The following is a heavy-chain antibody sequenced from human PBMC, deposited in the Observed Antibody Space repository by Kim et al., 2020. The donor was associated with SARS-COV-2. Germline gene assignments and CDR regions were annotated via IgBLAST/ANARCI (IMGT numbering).Heavy chain of an antibody. CDR1: GFTFSSYW. Sequence: GGSLRLSCAASGFTFSSYWMHWVRQAPGKGLVWVSRINSDGTSTTYADSVKGQFTISRDSAKNTLYLQMNSLRAEDTAVYYCARGSTGSYPRAFDIWGQGTMVTVSS. CDR2: INSDGTST. D-gene: IGHD1-26*01. CDR3: ARGSTGSYPRAFDI. V-gene: IGHV3-74*01. J-gene: IGHJ3*02.